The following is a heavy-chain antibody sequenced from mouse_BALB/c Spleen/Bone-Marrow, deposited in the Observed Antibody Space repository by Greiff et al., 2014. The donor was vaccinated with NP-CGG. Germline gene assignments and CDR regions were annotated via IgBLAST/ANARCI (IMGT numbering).Heavy chain of an antibody. CDR3: ARGFPFDY. CDR2: IYPGDGDT. V-gene: IGHV1-87*01. CDR1: GYTFTSYW. J-gene: IGHJ2*01. Sequence: VQLQQSGAELARPGASVKLSCKASGYTFTSYWMQWVKQRPGQGLEWIGAIYPGDGDTRYTQKFKGKVTLTADKSSSTAYMQLSSLASEDSAVYYCARGFPFDYWGQGTTLTVSS.